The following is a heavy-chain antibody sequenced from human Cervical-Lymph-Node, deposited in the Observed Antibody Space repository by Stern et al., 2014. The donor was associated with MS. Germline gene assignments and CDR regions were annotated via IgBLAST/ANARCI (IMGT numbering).Heavy chain of an antibody. J-gene: IGHJ5*02. CDR3: ARDWRISGYMSTYFDP. CDR1: NGSINNYY. Sequence: QVQLQESSPGLVKPSETLSLTCTVSNGSINNYYWTWIRQPAGKGLEWIGRIMTSGNTKYNPSLHSLVTMSLDTSKNPLFLQLKSVTAADTAVYYCARDWRISGYMSTYFDPWGRGTLVTVSS. CDR2: IMTSGNT. V-gene: IGHV4-4*07. D-gene: IGHD5-18*01.